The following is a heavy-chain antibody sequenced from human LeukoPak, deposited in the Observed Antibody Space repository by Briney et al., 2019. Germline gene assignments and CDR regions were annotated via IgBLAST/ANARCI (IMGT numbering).Heavy chain of an antibody. V-gene: IGHV1-8*01. D-gene: IGHD7-27*01. CDR1: GYTFTNYD. Sequence: ASVKVSCKASGYTFTNYDINWVRQATGQGFGWLGWMNPNSGNTGYAQKFQGRVTMTRITSIRTAYMELSGLTSEDTAVYYCARNLPSTGDFDYWGQGTLVSVSS. J-gene: IGHJ4*02. CDR3: ARNLPSTGDFDY. CDR2: MNPNSGNT.